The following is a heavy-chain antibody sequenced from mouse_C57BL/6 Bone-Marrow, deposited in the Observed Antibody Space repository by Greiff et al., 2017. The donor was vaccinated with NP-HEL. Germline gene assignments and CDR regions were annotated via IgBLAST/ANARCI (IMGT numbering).Heavy chain of an antibody. V-gene: IGHV1-54*01. CDR1: GYAFTNYL. CDR2: INPGSGGT. J-gene: IGHJ2*01. D-gene: IGHD2-5*01. Sequence: QVQLQQSGAELVRPGTSVKVSCKASGYAFTNYLIEWVKQRPGQGLEWIGVINPGSGGTNYNEKFQGKATLTADKSSSTAYMQLSSLTSEDSAVYFCARKGYSNFYYFDYWGQGTTLTVSS. CDR3: ARKGYSNFYYFDY.